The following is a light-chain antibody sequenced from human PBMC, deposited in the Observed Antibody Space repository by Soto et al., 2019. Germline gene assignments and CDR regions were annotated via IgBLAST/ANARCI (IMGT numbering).Light chain of an antibody. J-gene: IGKJ1*01. CDR1: QSISSD. Sequence: IVMTQSPATLSVSPGERATLSCRASQSISSDLAWYQQKPGQAPRLLIYGSTRATGILARFSGSGSGTEFTLTISRLQSEDSALYFCQQDHWCTWTLGKGTK. V-gene: IGKV3-15*01. CDR2: GS. CDR3: QQDHWCTWT.